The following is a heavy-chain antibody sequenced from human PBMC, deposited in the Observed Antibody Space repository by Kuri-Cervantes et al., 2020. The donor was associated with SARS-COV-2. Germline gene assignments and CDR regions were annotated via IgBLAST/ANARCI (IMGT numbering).Heavy chain of an antibody. Sequence: ASVKVSCKASGYTFTGYYMHWVRQAPGQRLEWMGWINAGNGNTKYSQKFQGRVTITRDTSASTAYMELSSLRSEDTAVYYCARDLLGGYSGYDGVYYYGMDVWGQGTTVTVSS. CDR3: ARDLLGGYSGYDGVYYYGMDV. D-gene: IGHD5-12*01. CDR2: INAGNGNT. J-gene: IGHJ6*02. V-gene: IGHV1-3*01. CDR1: GYTFTGYY.